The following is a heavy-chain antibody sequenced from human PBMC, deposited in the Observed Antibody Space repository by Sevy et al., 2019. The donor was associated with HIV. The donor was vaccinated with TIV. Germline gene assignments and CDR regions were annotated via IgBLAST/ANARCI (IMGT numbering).Heavy chain of an antibody. D-gene: IGHD4-17*01. J-gene: IGHJ3*02. CDR3: ARCMTTVTTGGYAFDI. Sequence: SETLSLTCTVSGGSISSSSYYWGWIRQPPGKGLEWIGSIYYSGSTYYNPSLKSRVTISVDTSKNQFSLKLSSVTAADTAVYYCARCMTTVTTGGYAFDIWGQGTMVTVSS. CDR2: IYYSGST. V-gene: IGHV4-39*01. CDR1: GGSISSSSYY.